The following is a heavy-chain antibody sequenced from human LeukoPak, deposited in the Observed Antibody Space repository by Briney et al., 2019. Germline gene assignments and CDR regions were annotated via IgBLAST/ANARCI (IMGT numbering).Heavy chain of an antibody. CDR1: GFTFSSYG. D-gene: IGHD3-10*01. CDR2: IRYDGSNK. V-gene: IGHV3-30*02. CDR3: AKVYDYYGSGSVGY. J-gene: IGHJ4*02. Sequence: PGGSLRLSCAASGFTFSSYGIHWVRQAPGKGLEWVAFIRYDGSNKYYTDSVKGRFTISRDNSKNTLYLQMNSLRAEDTAVYYCAKVYDYYGSGSVGYWGQGTLVTVSS.